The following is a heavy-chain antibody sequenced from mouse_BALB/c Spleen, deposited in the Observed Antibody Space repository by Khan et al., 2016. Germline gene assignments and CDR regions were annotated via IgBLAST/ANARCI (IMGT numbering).Heavy chain of an antibody. CDR2: IFPGSGST. V-gene: IGHV1-77*01. D-gene: IGHD1-2*01. Sequence: QVQLKESGTELPRPGASVKLSCKASGYTFTDYYLHWVKQRTGQGLEWIGEIFPGSGSTYYNEMFKGKASLTADTSPSTACMRLSSLTSDDSAVYFCARSYYGYFTMDYWGHGASVTVSS. J-gene: IGHJ4*01. CDR3: ARSYYGYFTMDY. CDR1: GYTFTDYY.